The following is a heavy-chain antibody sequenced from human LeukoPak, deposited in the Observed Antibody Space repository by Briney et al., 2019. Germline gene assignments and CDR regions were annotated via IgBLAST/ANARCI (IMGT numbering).Heavy chain of an antibody. D-gene: IGHD2-2*01. CDR1: GYTFTRYD. J-gene: IGHJ6*03. Sequence: ASVKVSCKASGYTFTRYDINWVRQATGQGLEWMGWMNPNSGNTGYAQKFQGRVTITRNTSISTAHMELSSLRSEDTAVYYCARGFTVPAYITYYYYMDVWGKGTTVTVSS. CDR3: ARGFTVPAYITYYYYMDV. V-gene: IGHV1-8*03. CDR2: MNPNSGNT.